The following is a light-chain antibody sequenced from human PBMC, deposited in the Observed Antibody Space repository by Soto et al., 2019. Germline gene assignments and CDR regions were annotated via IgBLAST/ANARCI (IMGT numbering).Light chain of an antibody. Sequence: QSALTQPASLSGSPGQSITISCTGTSSDIGAYDYVSWFQQHPGKAPKLMISEVNNRPSGVSNRFSGSKSGNTAYLTISGLQVEAEAQYFCFSFTNTSTHVFGNGTKVT. CDR1: SSDIGAYDY. CDR3: FSFTNTSTHV. J-gene: IGLJ1*01. V-gene: IGLV2-14*01. CDR2: EVN.